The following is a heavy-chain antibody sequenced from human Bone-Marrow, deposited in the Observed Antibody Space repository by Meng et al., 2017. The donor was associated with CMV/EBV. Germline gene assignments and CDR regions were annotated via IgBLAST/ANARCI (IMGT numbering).Heavy chain of an antibody. Sequence: GESLKISCAASGFTFSDYYMSWIRQAPGQWLEWVAYISSSGSTIYYADSVKGRFTISRDNAKNALYLQMNSLRAEDTAVYYCARAGDGRGYFDYWGQGTVVTASS. CDR1: GFTFSDYY. J-gene: IGHJ4*02. CDR2: ISSSGSTI. CDR3: ARAGDGRGYFDY. V-gene: IGHV3-11*04.